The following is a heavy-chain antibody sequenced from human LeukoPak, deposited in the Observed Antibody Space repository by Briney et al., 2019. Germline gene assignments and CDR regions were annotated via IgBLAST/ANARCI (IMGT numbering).Heavy chain of an antibody. J-gene: IGHJ4*02. V-gene: IGHV4-59*11. Sequence: SETLSLTCTVSGGPISSHYWSWIRQPPGRGLEWIGYIYYSGSTNYNPSLKSRVTISVDTSKNQFSLKLSSVTAADTAVYYCARGGPHPPKFDYWGQGTLATVSS. CDR2: IYYSGST. CDR1: GGPISSHY. CDR3: ARGGPHPPKFDY. D-gene: IGHD3-16*01.